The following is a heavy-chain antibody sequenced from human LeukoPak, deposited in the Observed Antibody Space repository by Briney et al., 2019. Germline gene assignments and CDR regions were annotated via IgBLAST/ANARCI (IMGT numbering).Heavy chain of an antibody. CDR1: GFTFSSYW. V-gene: IGHV3-7*01. CDR2: IKQDGSEK. Sequence: GGSLRLSCAASGFTFSSYWMSWVRQAPGKGLEWVANIKQDGSEKYYVDSVKGRFTISRDNAKNSLYLQMNSLRAEDTAVYYCARYSSSWYPSRDAFDIWGQGTMVTVSS. CDR3: ARYSSSWYPSRDAFDI. D-gene: IGHD6-13*01. J-gene: IGHJ3*02.